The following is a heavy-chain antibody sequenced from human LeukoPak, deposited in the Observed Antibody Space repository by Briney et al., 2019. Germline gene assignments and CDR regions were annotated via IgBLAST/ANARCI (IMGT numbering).Heavy chain of an antibody. V-gene: IGHV3-66*01. Sequence: GGSLRLSCAASGFTVSSNYMSWVRQAPGKGLEWVSVIYSGGSTYYADSVKGRFTISRDNSKNTLYLQMNSLRAEDTAVYYCAKDLSIAALGTGNWFDPWGQGTLVTVSS. CDR1: GFTVSSNY. CDR3: AKDLSIAALGTGNWFDP. CDR2: IYSGGST. J-gene: IGHJ5*02. D-gene: IGHD6-6*01.